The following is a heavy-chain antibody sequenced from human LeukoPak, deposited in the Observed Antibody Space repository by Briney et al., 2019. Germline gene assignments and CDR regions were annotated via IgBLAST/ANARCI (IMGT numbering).Heavy chain of an antibody. CDR2: IYSGGSK. CDR3: AREKDHGYNSEAIGY. Sequence: QAGGSLRLSCAASGFTVSSNYMTWVRQAPGKGLEWVSVIYSGGSKHYADSVKGRFTIPRDNSKNTLYLEMNSLRAEDTAVYYCAREKDHGYNSEAIGYWGQGTLVTVSS. CDR1: GFTVSSNY. V-gene: IGHV3-66*01. J-gene: IGHJ4*02. D-gene: IGHD5-12*01.